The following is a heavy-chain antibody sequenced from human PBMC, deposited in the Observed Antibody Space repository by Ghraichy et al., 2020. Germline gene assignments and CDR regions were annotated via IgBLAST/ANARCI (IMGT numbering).Heavy chain of an antibody. D-gene: IGHD3-10*01. J-gene: IGHJ6*02. V-gene: IGHV3-13*01. CDR3: ARAKGSGRSHYYYGMDV. Sequence: GGSLRLSCAASGFTFSSYDMHWVRQATGKGLEWVSVIGTAGDTYYPGSVKGRFTISRENAKNSLYLEMNSLRAGDTAVYYCARAKGSGRSHYYYGMDVWGQGTTVTVS. CDR2: IGTAGDT. CDR1: GFTFSSYD.